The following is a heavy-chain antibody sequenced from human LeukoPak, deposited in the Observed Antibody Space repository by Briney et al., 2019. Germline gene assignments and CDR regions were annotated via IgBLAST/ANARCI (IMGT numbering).Heavy chain of an antibody. CDR1: GYTFTSYG. Sequence: ASVKVSCKASGYTFTSYGISWVRQAPGQGLEWMGWISAYNGNTNYAQKLQGRVTMTTDTSTSTAYMELRSLRSDDTAVYYCARDPGNVLRFLEWLSPFDYWGQGTLVTVSS. D-gene: IGHD3-3*01. J-gene: IGHJ4*02. V-gene: IGHV1-18*01. CDR2: ISAYNGNT. CDR3: ARDPGNVLRFLEWLSPFDY.